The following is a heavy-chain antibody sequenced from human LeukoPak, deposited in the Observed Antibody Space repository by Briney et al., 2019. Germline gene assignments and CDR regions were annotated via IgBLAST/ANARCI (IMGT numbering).Heavy chain of an antibody. Sequence: SETLSLTCTVSGGSISSYYWSWIRQPPGKGLEWIGYIYYSGSTNYNPSLKSRVTISVDTSKNQFSLKLSSVTAADTAVYYCATTSILTMARGVFDYWGQGTLVTVSS. D-gene: IGHD3-10*01. J-gene: IGHJ4*02. CDR1: GGSISSYY. CDR2: IYYSGST. V-gene: IGHV4-59*01. CDR3: ATTSILTMARGVFDY.